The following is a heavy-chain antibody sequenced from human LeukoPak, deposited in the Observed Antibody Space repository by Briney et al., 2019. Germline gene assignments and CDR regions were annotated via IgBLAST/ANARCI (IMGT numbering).Heavy chain of an antibody. Sequence: SGGSLRLSCAVSGFTFSTYGMDWVRQAPGKGLEWVAVISSDGSNKYYADSVKGRFTISRDNSKNTLYLQMNSLRAEDTALYYXXXDKFGGGIKTGTFDYWGQGTLVTVSS. J-gene: IGHJ4*02. CDR2: ISSDGSNK. CDR3: XXDKFGGGIKTGTFDY. V-gene: IGHV3-30*03. D-gene: IGHD3-16*01. CDR1: GFTFSTYG.